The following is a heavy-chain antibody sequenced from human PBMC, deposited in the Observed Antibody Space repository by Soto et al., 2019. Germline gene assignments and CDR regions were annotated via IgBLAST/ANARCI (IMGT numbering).Heavy chain of an antibody. CDR3: ARQPNVWSRQMGHFDL. CDR2: IYYSGST. V-gene: IGHV4-59*08. D-gene: IGHD2-21*01. J-gene: IGHJ2*01. CDR1: GGSISSYY. Sequence: QVQLQESGPGLVKPSETLSLTCTVSGGSISSYYWSWIRQPPGKGLEWIGYIYYSGSTNYNPSLKSRVTISVDTSKNQFSLKLSSVTAADTAVYYCARQPNVWSRQMGHFDLWGRGTLVTVSS.